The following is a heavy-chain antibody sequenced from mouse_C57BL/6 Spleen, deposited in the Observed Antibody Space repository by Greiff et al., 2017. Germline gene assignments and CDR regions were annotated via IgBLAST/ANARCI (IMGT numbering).Heavy chain of an antibody. CDR2: IDPNSGGT. J-gene: IGHJ4*01. CDR3: ARSGDYYGSAMDY. CDR1: GYTFTSYW. D-gene: IGHD1-1*01. Sequence: VQLQQPGAELVKPGASVKLSCKASGYTFTSYWLHWVKQRPGRGLEWIGGIDPNSGGTKYNEKFKSQATLTVDKPSSTAYMQLSSLTSEDSAVYYCARSGDYYGSAMDYWGQGTSVTVSS. V-gene: IGHV1-72*01.